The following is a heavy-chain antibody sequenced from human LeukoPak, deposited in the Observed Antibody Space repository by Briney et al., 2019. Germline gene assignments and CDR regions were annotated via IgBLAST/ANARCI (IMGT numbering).Heavy chain of an antibody. V-gene: IGHV4-38-2*02. CDR3: AREGAVPGIDP. J-gene: IGHJ5*02. Sequence: PSETLSLTCAVFGYSITSGFSWGWIRQPPGKGLEWIGTISHSGSTDYKSTLESRLTISMDTSKNQFSLRLTSVTAADTAVYYCAREGAVPGIDPWGQGTPVTVSS. CDR1: GYSITSGFS. D-gene: IGHD3-16*01. CDR2: ISHSGST.